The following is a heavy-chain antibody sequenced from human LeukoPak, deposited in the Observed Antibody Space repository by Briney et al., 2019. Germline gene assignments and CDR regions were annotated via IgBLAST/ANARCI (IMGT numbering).Heavy chain of an antibody. D-gene: IGHD3-22*01. CDR1: GFTFSSYG. CDR3: ARDQGVVVHGKYHYYGMDV. J-gene: IGHJ6*02. Sequence: GRSLRLSCAASGFTFSSYGIHWVRQAPGKGLEWVAAISYDGSSKYYADSVKGRFTISRDNSKNTLYPQMNSLRAEDTAVYYCARDQGVVVHGKYHYYGMDVWGQGTTVTVSS. CDR2: ISYDGSSK. V-gene: IGHV3-30*03.